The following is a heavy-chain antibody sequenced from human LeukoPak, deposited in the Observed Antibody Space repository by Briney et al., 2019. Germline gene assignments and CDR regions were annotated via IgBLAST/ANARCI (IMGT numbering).Heavy chain of an antibody. CDR2: ISGSGGNT. J-gene: IGHJ6*01. Sequence: PGGSLRLSCAASGFTFSNYVMSWVSQAPGKGLEWVSSISGSGGNTNYADSVKGRFTISRDNSKNTLYLQMNSLRAEDTALYFCAKESSSSNYYYGLDVWGQGTTVTVSS. V-gene: IGHV3-23*01. CDR3: AKESSSSNYYYGLDV. D-gene: IGHD6-6*01. CDR1: GFTFSNYV.